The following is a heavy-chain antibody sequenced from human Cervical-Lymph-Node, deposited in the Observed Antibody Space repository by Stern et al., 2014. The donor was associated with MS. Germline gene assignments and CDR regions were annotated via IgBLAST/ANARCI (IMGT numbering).Heavy chain of an antibody. V-gene: IGHV1-2*02. Sequence: VQLVESGAEVKKPGASVTVSCKPSGYTFTDYYIHWLRQAPGQGPEWMGSISPKNGDTNYAPRFQGRVTMTRDTSISIVYLEVTRLRFDDTAVYYCAENMDVWGQGTTVTVSS. J-gene: IGHJ6*02. CDR1: GYTFTDYY. CDR2: ISPKNGDT. CDR3: AENMDV.